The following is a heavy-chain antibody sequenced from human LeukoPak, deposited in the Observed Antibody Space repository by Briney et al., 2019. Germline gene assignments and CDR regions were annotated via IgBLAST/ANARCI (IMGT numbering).Heavy chain of an antibody. CDR3: AKAYCGGDCYQLIDY. Sequence: GGSLRLSCAASGFTFSSYSMNWVRQAPGKGLEWVSSISSSSSYIYYADSVKGRFTISRDNSKNTLYLQMNSLRAEDTAVYYCAKAYCGGDCYQLIDYWGQGTLVTVSS. J-gene: IGHJ4*02. V-gene: IGHV3-21*04. CDR2: ISSSSSYI. D-gene: IGHD2-21*02. CDR1: GFTFSSYS.